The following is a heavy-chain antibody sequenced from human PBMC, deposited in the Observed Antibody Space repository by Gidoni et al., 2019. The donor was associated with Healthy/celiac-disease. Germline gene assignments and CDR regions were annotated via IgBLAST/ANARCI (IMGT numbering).Heavy chain of an antibody. CDR1: GFTFSSYS. Sequence: EVQLVESGGGLVTPGGSLRLSCSAAGFTFSSYSMNWVRQAPGKELEWVSSISSSSSYIYYADSVKGRFTSSRDNAKNSLYLQMNSLRAEDTAVYYCAASIAAAGVSSYFDYWGQGTLVTVSS. J-gene: IGHJ4*02. CDR2: ISSSSSYI. D-gene: IGHD6-13*01. V-gene: IGHV3-21*01. CDR3: AASIAAAGVSSYFDY.